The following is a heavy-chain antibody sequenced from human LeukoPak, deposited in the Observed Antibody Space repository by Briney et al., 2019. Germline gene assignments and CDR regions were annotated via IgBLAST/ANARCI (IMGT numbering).Heavy chain of an antibody. J-gene: IGHJ4*02. CDR3: ARGLAYYDSSGPNDY. CDR2: INPSGGST. V-gene: IGHV1-46*01. Sequence: ASVKVSCKASGYTFTSYYMHWVRRAPGQGLEWMGIINPSGGSTSYAQKFQGRVTMTRNTSISTAYMELSSLRSEDTAVYYCARGLAYYDSSGPNDYWGQGTLVTVSS. D-gene: IGHD3-22*01. CDR1: GYTFTSYY.